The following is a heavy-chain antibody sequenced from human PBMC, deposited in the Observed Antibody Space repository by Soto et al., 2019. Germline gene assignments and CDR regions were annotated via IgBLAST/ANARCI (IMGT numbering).Heavy chain of an antibody. CDR2: IIPIFGTA. V-gene: IGHV1-69*13. CDR3: ARGHYDFWSGYYFDY. D-gene: IGHD3-3*01. J-gene: IGHJ4*02. CDR1: GGTFSSYA. Sequence: GASVKFSCKASGGTFSSYAISWVRQAPGQGLEWMGGIIPIFGTANYAQKFQGRVTITADESTSTAYMELSSLRSEDTAVYYCARGHYDFWSGYYFDYWGQGTLVTVS.